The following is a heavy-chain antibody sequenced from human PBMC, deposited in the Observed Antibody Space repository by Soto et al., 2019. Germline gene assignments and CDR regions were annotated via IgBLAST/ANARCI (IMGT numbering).Heavy chain of an antibody. J-gene: IGHJ4*02. CDR2: ISYDGSNE. V-gene: IGHV3-30*03. CDR1: GFIFSSYG. Sequence: QEQLVQSGGGVVQPGRSLRLSCAASGFIFSSYGMHWVRQAPGKGLEWVAVISYDGSNEYYADSVQGRFTISRDNSKQTLYLQMNSLRTEDTAVYFCAPLLWEGIIVVGTSVGPGDYGGQGTLVTVSS. D-gene: IGHD2-2*01. CDR3: APLLWEGIIVVGTSVGPGDY.